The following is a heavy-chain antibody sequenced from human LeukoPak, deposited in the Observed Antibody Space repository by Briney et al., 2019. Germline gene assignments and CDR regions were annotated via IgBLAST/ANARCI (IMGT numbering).Heavy chain of an antibody. V-gene: IGHV4-59*01. CDR2: IYYSGST. CDR1: GGSISSYY. J-gene: IGHJ4*02. Sequence: PSETLSLTCTVSGGSISSYYWSWIRQPPGKGLEWIGYIYYSGSTNYNPSLKSRVTISVDTSKNQFSQKLSSVTAADTAVYYCASPSEDSSGWESFDYWGQGTLVTVSS. CDR3: ASPSEDSSGWESFDY. D-gene: IGHD6-19*01.